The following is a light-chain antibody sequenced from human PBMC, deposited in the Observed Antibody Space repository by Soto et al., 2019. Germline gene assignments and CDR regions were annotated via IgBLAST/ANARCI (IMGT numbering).Light chain of an antibody. J-gene: IGKJ4*01. CDR1: QGISNY. CDR3: QQYDDIPPMT. Sequence: DIQMTQSPSSLSASVGDRVTITCRASQGISNYLAWYQQKPGKVPKLLIYDASNLERGVPSRFSGSGSGTDFTFTISSLQAEDTATYYCQQYDDIPPMTFGGGTKVDIK. V-gene: IGKV1-33*01. CDR2: DAS.